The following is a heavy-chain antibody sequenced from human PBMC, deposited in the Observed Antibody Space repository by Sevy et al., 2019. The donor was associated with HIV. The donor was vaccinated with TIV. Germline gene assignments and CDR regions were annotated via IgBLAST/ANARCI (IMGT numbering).Heavy chain of an antibody. Sequence: SETLSLTCTVSGDSISSGNYYWSWIRQPVGKKLEWIGRIYVSGRTNHNPSLKSRVTLSLDTSKNQFSLKLNSVTAADTAMYYCASGGLQHHHWRLEYWGQGILVTVSS. J-gene: IGHJ4*02. D-gene: IGHD3-16*01. CDR3: ASGGLQHHHWRLEY. CDR1: GDSISSGNYY. CDR2: IYVSGRT. V-gene: IGHV4-61*02.